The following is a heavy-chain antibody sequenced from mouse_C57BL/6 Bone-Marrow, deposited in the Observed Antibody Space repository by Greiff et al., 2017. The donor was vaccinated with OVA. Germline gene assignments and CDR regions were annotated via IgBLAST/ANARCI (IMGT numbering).Heavy chain of an antibody. J-gene: IGHJ1*03. CDR2: INPSTGGT. D-gene: IGHD2-4*01. V-gene: IGHV1-42*01. Sequence: VQLQQSGPELVKPGASVKISCKASGYSFTGYYMNWVKQSPEKSLEWIGEINPSTGGTTYNQKFKAKATLTVDKSSSTAYMQLKSLTSEDSAVYYGEIYDYDWYFDVWGTGTTVTVSS. CDR3: EIYDYDWYFDV. CDR1: GYSFTGYY.